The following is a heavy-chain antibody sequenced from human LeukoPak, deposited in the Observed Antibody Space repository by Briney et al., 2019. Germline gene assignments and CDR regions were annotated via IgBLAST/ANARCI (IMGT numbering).Heavy chain of an antibody. CDR2: ISGSGGST. D-gene: IGHD2-2*01. J-gene: IGHJ4*02. V-gene: IGHV3-23*01. CDR1: EFTFSSYA. CDR3: AKDGIVVVPAGAFDY. Sequence: GSLRLSCAASEFTFSSYAMSWVRQAPGKGLEWVSGISGSGGSTYYADSVKGRFTISRDNSKNTLYLQTSSLRAEDTAVYFCAKDGIVVVPAGAFDYWGQGTLVTVSS.